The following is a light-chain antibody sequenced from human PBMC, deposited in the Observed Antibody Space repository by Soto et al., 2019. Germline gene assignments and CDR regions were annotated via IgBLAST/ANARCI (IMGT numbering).Light chain of an antibody. CDR1: SSDIGSFTF. J-gene: IGLJ1*01. CDR2: DVT. V-gene: IGLV2-14*03. Sequence: QSALTQPASVSGSPGQSITISCTGTSSDIGSFTFVSWYQQHPGKVPKLMIFDVTRRPSGVSDRFSGSKSGNTASLTISGLQAEDEGDYYCSSYTSSSTHVFRSGTKLTVL. CDR3: SSYTSSSTHV.